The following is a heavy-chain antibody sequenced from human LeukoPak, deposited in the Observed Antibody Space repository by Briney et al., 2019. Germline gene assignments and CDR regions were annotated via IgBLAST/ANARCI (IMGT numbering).Heavy chain of an antibody. D-gene: IGHD4-11*01. J-gene: IGHJ4*02. CDR2: ISYDGSNK. CDR1: GLTVSSSY. Sequence: GGSLRLSCAASGLTVSSSYMYWVRQAPGKGLEWVAVISYDGSNKYYADSVKGRFTISRDNSKNTLYLQMNSLRAEDTAVYYCASSATVTTPFDYWGQGTLVTVSS. CDR3: ASSATVTTPFDY. V-gene: IGHV3-30-3*01.